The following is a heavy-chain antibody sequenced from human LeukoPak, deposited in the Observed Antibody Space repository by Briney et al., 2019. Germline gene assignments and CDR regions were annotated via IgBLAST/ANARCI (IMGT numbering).Heavy chain of an antibody. CDR1: GFTFSSYN. V-gene: IGHV3-21*01. CDR3: ARGFRGWYYFDY. Sequence: GGSLRLSCAAFGFTFSSYNMNWVRQAPGKGLEWVASISNSGTYIYDADPVKGRFTISRDNAKNSLYLQMNSLRAEDTAVYYCARGFRGWYYFDYWGQGTVVTVSS. J-gene: IGHJ4*02. CDR2: ISNSGTYI. D-gene: IGHD6-19*01.